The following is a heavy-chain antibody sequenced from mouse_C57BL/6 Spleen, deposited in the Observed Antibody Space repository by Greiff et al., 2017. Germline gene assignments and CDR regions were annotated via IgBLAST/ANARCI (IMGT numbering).Heavy chain of an antibody. CDR2: IDPETGGT. V-gene: IGHV1-15*01. CDR1: GYTFTDYE. D-gene: IGHD3-1*01. J-gene: IGHJ2*01. Sequence: QVQLQQSGAELVRPGASVTLSCKASGYTFTDYEMHWVKQTPVHGLEWIGAIDPETGGTAYNQKFKGKAILTADKSSSTAYMELRSLTSEDSAVYYCTRSGDGPFDYWVQGTTLTVSS. CDR3: TRSGDGPFDY.